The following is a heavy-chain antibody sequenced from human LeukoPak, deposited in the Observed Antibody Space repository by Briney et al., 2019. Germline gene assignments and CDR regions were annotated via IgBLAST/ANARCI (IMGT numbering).Heavy chain of an antibody. Sequence: PSETLSLTCTVSGGSISSGSDYWSWIRQPAGKGLEWIGRIYASGSTNYNPSLKSRVTISVDTSKNQFSLKLSSVTAADTAVYYCARGRRVVVAATRIYYGMDVWGKGTTVTVSS. CDR3: ARGRRVVVAATRIYYGMDV. V-gene: IGHV4-61*02. CDR2: IYASGST. D-gene: IGHD2-15*01. J-gene: IGHJ6*04. CDR1: GGSISSGSDY.